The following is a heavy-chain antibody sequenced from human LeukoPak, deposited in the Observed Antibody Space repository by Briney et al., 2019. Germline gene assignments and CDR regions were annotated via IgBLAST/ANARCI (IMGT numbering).Heavy chain of an antibody. Sequence: ASVKVSCKASGYTFSSYGISWVRQAPGQGLEWMGWISAYDGNTNYAQKLQGRVTMTTDTSTSTAYMELRSLRSDDTAVYYCARGGYYDFWSGPDPGGFITGYYGMDVWGQRTTVTVSS. V-gene: IGHV1-18*01. J-gene: IGHJ6*02. CDR1: GYTFSSYG. D-gene: IGHD3-3*01. CDR2: ISAYDGNT. CDR3: ARGGYYDFWSGPDPGGFITGYYGMDV.